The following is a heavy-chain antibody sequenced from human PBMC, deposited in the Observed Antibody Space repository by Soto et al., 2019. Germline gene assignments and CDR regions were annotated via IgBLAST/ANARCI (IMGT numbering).Heavy chain of an antibody. CDR3: ARMGQCSGGSGYSLTSCYYYGMDV. J-gene: IGHJ6*02. CDR1: GFTFSSYA. D-gene: IGHD2-15*01. Sequence: EVQLVESGGGLVQPGGSLRLSCAASGFTFSSYAMHWVRQAPGKGLEYVLAISSNGGSTYYANSVKGRFTISRDNSKNTLSLQMGSLRAEDMAVYYCARMGQCSGGSGYSLTSCYYYGMDVWGQGTTVTVSS. CDR2: ISSNGGST. V-gene: IGHV3-64*01.